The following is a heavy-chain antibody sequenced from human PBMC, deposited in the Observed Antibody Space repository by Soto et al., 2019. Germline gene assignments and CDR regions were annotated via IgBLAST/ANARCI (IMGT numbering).Heavy chain of an antibody. J-gene: IGHJ4*02. CDR3: AXXXXXLTXYXGHFDD. Sequence: TLSLTCTVSGGSISSSSYYWGWIRQPPGKGLEWIGSIYYSGSTYYNPSLKSRVTISVDTSKNQFSLKLSSVTAADTAVYYXAXXXXXLTXYXGHFDDWGQGTLVNVSS. CDR2: IYYSGST. D-gene: IGHD3-9*01. CDR1: GGSISSSSYY. V-gene: IGHV4-39*01.